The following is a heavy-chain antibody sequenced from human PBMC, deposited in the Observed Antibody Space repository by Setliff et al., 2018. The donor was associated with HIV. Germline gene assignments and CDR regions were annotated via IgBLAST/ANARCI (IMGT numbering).Heavy chain of an antibody. CDR3: ARPAVLISTDYYYYMDV. Sequence: ASVKVSCKASGYTFTSYYMHWVRQAPGQGLEWMGIINPSGGDTEYAQKFQDRVTMTTDTSTSTVYMELSSLRSEDTAMYYCARPAVLISTDYYYYMDVWGQGTTVTVSS. J-gene: IGHJ6*02. V-gene: IGHV1-46*01. CDR1: GYTFTSYY. D-gene: IGHD6-19*01. CDR2: INPSGGDT.